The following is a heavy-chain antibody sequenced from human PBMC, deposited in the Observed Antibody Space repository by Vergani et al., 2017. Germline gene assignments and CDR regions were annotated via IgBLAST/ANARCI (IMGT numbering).Heavy chain of an antibody. J-gene: IGHJ4*02. V-gene: IGHV4-61*02. CDR3: ARGGPYGEYDY. D-gene: IGHD4-17*01. Sequence: QVQLQESGPRLVKPSQTLSLTCTVSGASITSGRYYWSWIRQTAEKGLEWIGRVYPSGSSDYNPALSHRVTMSIDTSRHQFSLKLSYVTAADTAVFYCARGGPYGEYDYWGQGTLVTVSS. CDR2: VYPSGSS. CDR1: GASITSGRYY.